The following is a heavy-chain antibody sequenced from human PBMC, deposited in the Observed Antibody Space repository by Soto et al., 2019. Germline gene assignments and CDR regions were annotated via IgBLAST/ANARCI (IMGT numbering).Heavy chain of an antibody. CDR3: AVELGATITPGTFDY. CDR2: ISSSSSTI. CDR1: GFTFSSYS. J-gene: IGHJ4*02. Sequence: EVPLVESGGGLVQPGGSLRLSCAASGFTFSSYSMNWVRQAPGKGLEWVSYISSSSSTIYYADSVKGRFTISRDNAKNSLYLQMNSLRDEDTAVYYCAVELGATITPGTFDYWGQGTLVTVSS. D-gene: IGHD1-26*01. V-gene: IGHV3-48*02.